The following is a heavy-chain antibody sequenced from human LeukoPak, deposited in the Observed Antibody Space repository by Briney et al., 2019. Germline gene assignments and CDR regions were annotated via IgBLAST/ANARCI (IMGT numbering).Heavy chain of an antibody. CDR3: AKRGGGTMFAFDI. CDR1: GFIFSNYV. Sequence: GGSLRLSCAASGFIFSNYVMGWVRQAPGKGLELVSSISDIGIGTYYADSVKGRFTIFRDNSKNLLYLQMNSLRAEDTAIYYCAKRGGGTMFAFDIWGQGTMVTVSS. J-gene: IGHJ3*02. D-gene: IGHD3-10*02. CDR2: ISDIGIGT. V-gene: IGHV3-23*01.